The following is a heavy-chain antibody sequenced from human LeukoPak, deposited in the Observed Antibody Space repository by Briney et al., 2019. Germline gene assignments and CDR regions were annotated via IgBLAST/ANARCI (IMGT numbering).Heavy chain of an antibody. D-gene: IGHD2-15*01. V-gene: IGHV4-4*02. J-gene: IGHJ4*02. CDR1: GGSTSSNNW. CDR2: IYHSGST. CDR3: ARHGTEGGYCSGGSCYSFDY. Sequence: PSETLSLTCAVSGGSTSSNNWWSWVRQPPGKGLEWIGEIYHSGSTNYNPSIKSRVTISVDKSKNQFSLKLSSVTAADTAVYYCARHGTEGGYCSGGSCYSFDYWGQGTLVTVSS.